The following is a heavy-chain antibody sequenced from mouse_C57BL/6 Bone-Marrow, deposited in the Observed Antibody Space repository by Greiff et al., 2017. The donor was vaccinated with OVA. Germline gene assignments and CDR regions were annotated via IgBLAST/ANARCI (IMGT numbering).Heavy chain of an antibody. Sequence: VQLQQPGAELVRPGSSVKLSCKASGYTFTSYWMHWVKQRPIQGLEWIGNIDPSDSETNYNQKFKDKATLTVDKSSSTAYMQLSSLTSEDSAVYYCARGGYYDYGGPACFAYWGQGTLVTVSA. CDR2: IDPSDSET. CDR1: GYTFTSYW. V-gene: IGHV1-52*01. D-gene: IGHD2-4*01. J-gene: IGHJ3*01. CDR3: ARGGYYDYGGPACFAY.